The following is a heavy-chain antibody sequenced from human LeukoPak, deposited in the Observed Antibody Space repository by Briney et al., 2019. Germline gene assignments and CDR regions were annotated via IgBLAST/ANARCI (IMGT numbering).Heavy chain of an antibody. D-gene: IGHD6-13*01. Sequence: GASVKVSCKPSGGTFTKFAISWVRQAPGQGLEWVGGFIPILGTSNSAEKFQGRLTVTKDEFTGTAYMELSTLRSEDTAVCYCATDLADATYGFDIWGQGTMVTVSS. CDR1: GGTFTKFA. CDR2: FIPILGTS. CDR3: ATDLADATYGFDI. V-gene: IGHV1-69*05. J-gene: IGHJ3*02.